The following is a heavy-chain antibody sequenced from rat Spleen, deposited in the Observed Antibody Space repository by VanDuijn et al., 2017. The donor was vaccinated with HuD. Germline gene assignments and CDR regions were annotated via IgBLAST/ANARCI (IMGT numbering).Heavy chain of an antibody. CDR2: IWGDGST. Sequence: QVQLKESGPGLVQPSQTLSLTCTVSGFSLSNYAVNWVLQPPGKGLEWMGGIWGDGSTDYNSALKSRLRISRDTSKSQVFLKMNSLQTEDTAIYFCTSPFRWFAYWGQGTLVTVSS. CDR3: TSPFRWFAY. J-gene: IGHJ3*01. CDR1: GFSLSNYA. V-gene: IGHV2-15*01.